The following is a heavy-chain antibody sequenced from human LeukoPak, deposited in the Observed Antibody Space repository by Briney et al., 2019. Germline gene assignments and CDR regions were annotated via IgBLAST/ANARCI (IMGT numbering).Heavy chain of an antibody. CDR1: GGSLSYYW. Sequence: SETLSLTCTVSGGSLSYYWWSWIRQPPGKGLEWIGYIYYSGSTNYNPSLKSRVTISVDTSENQFSLKLVSVTAADTAVYFCARGKPLEPLDYWGQGTLVTVSS. J-gene: IGHJ4*02. CDR2: IYYSGST. CDR3: ARGKPLEPLDY. V-gene: IGHV4-59*01. D-gene: IGHD1-1*01.